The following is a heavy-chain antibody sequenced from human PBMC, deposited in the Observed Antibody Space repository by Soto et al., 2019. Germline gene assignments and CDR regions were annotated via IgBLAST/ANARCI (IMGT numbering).Heavy chain of an antibody. Sequence: QVQLQESGPGLVKPSEPLSLTCTVSGFSITSYYWNWIRQPPGGGLEWLGYISYSGTTNYNPSLKSRVTRSRDTSNNQFSLNLTSVTAADTAVYYCAKEHWGSFDFWGQGALVTASS. V-gene: IGHV4-59*01. CDR1: GFSITSYY. J-gene: IGHJ4*02. D-gene: IGHD3-16*01. CDR3: AKEHWGSFDF. CDR2: ISYSGTT.